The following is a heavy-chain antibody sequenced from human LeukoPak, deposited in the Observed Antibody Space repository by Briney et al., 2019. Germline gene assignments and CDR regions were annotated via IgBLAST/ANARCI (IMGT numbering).Heavy chain of an antibody. J-gene: IGHJ5*02. CDR2: INPNSGGT. V-gene: IGHV1-2*02. Sequence: ASVKVSCKASGYTFTGYYMHWVRQAPGQGLEWMGWINPNSGGTNYARKFQGRVTMTRDTSISTAYMELSRLRSDDTAVYYCARALRISSNWFDPWGQGTLVTVSS. D-gene: IGHD2-15*01. CDR3: ARALRISSNWFDP. CDR1: GYTFTGYY.